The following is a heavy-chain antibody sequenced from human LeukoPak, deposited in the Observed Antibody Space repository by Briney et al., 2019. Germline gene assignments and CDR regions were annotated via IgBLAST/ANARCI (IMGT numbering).Heavy chain of an antibody. D-gene: IGHD3-16*01. CDR1: GFTFCTYW. V-gene: IGHV3-7*01. CDR3: AREEAGGPDY. Sequence: GGSLRLSCVASGFTFCTYWMTWVRQAPGKGLEWVANINEDGSEKHYVDTVKGQFTVSRDNAKNSLYLQRNSLRVEDTAVYYCAREEAGGPDYWGQGTLVTVSS. CDR2: INEDGSEK. J-gene: IGHJ4*02.